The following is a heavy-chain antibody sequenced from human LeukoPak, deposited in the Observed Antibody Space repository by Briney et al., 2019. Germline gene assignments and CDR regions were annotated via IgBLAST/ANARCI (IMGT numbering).Heavy chain of an antibody. Sequence: GGSLRLSCAASGFTFDDYGMSWVRQAPGKGLEWVSGINWNGGSTGYADSVKGRFTISRDNAKNSLYLQMNSLRAEDTALYYCVRVAGYSSGWYSWFDPWGQGTLVTVSS. V-gene: IGHV3-20*04. D-gene: IGHD6-19*01. CDR3: VRVAGYSSGWYSWFDP. J-gene: IGHJ5*02. CDR1: GFTFDDYG. CDR2: INWNGGST.